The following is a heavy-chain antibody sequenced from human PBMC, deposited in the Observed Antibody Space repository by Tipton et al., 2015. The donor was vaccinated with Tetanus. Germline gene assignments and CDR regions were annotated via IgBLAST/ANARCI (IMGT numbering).Heavy chain of an antibody. CDR2: VSGNGGST. V-gene: IGHV3-9*01. Sequence: RSLRLSCAASGFTFGDYAMHWVRQAPGKGLEWVSGVSGNGGSTYYNDSVRGRFTVSRDNSGNTLYLQMNGLKVEDSAVYYCAKAKTWINLWFGDAWGPGTRVIVSS. D-gene: IGHD3-10*01. CDR1: GFTFGDYA. CDR3: AKAKTWINLWFGDA. J-gene: IGHJ5*02.